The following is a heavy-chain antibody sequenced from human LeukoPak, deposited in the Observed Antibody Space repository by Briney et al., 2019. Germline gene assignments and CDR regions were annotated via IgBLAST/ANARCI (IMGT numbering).Heavy chain of an antibody. Sequence: SETPSLTCAVYGGSFSGYYWSWLRQPPGKGLEWIGEINHSGSTNYNPSLKSRVTISVDTSKNQFSLKLSSVTAADTAVYYCARGNSGSYAYWFDPWGQGTLVTVSS. CDR2: INHSGST. D-gene: IGHD3-10*01. CDR3: ARGNSGSYAYWFDP. CDR1: GGSFSGYY. J-gene: IGHJ5*02. V-gene: IGHV4-34*01.